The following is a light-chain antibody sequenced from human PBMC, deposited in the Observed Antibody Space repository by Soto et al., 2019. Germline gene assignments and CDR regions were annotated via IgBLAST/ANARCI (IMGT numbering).Light chain of an antibody. CDR2: EVS. Sequence: QSALTQPASVSGSPGQSITISCTGTSSDVGSYNLVSWYQQHPGKAPKLMIYEVSKRPSGVSNRFSGSESGNTASLTISGLQAEDEADYYCCSYAGSSTFVVFGGGTQLTVL. CDR1: SSDVGSYNL. CDR3: CSYAGSSTFVV. J-gene: IGLJ2*01. V-gene: IGLV2-23*02.